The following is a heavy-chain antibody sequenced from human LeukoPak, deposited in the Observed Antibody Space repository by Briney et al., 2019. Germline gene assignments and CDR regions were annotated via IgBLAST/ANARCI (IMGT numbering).Heavy chain of an antibody. CDR1: GGSISSSNYY. Sequence: SEILSLTCTVSGGSISSSNYYWGWIRQPPGKGLQWIGYIYNSGSTKYNPSLKSRVTISVDTSKNQFSLKLRSVTAADTAFYYCARGRWNDLYFDYWGQGALVTVSS. D-gene: IGHD1-1*01. J-gene: IGHJ4*02. CDR2: IYNSGST. V-gene: IGHV4-61*05. CDR3: ARGRWNDLYFDY.